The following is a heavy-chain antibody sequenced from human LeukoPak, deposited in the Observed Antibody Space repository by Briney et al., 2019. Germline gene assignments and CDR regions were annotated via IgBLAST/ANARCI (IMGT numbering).Heavy chain of an antibody. D-gene: IGHD3-22*01. J-gene: IGHJ5*02. Sequence: GRSLRLSCAASGFTFSSYAMHWVRQAPGKGLEWVAVISYDGSSKYYADSVKGRFTISRDNSKNTLYLQMNSLRAEDTAVYYCAREAFYSSGYWNWFDPWGQGTLVTVSS. V-gene: IGHV3-30*04. CDR2: ISYDGSSK. CDR1: GFTFSSYA. CDR3: AREAFYSSGYWNWFDP.